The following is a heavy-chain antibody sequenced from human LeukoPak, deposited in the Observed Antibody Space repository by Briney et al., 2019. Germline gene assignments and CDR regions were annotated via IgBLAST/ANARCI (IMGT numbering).Heavy chain of an antibody. V-gene: IGHV1-2*02. CDR3: ANTYALGNYYKGGFDP. J-gene: IGHJ5*02. CDR1: GYTFTGYY. D-gene: IGHD3-10*01. CDR2: INPNSGGT. Sequence: ASVKVSCKASGYTFTGYYMHWVRQAPGQGLEWMGWINPNSGGTNYAQNFQGRVTMTRDTSIRTVYMELSRLRSDDTAVYYCANTYALGNYYKGGFDPWGQGTLVTVSS.